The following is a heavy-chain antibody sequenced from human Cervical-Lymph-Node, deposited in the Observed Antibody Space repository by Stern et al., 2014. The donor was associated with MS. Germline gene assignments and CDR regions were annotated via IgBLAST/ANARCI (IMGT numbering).Heavy chain of an antibody. Sequence: QVQLMQSGAEVKKPGASVKVSCKVSGYTLTELSMHWVRQAPGKGLEWMGGLDPEEGETIYAQKSQGRVTMPEDTSTDTAYRALSSLRSEDAAVYYCATGGGYFDYWGQGTLVTVSS. CDR3: ATGGGYFDY. CDR2: LDPEEGET. CDR1: GYTLTELS. V-gene: IGHV1-24*01. D-gene: IGHD3-16*01. J-gene: IGHJ4*02.